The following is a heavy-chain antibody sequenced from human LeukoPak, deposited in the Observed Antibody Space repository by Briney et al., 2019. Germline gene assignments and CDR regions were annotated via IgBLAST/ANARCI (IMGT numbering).Heavy chain of an antibody. CDR2: IIPIFGTA. CDR1: GGTFSSYA. CDR3: ARGGLMGTAIRT. D-gene: IGHD5-18*01. J-gene: IGHJ5*02. V-gene: IGHV1-69*05. Sequence: RASVKVSCKASGGTFSSYAISWVRQAPEQGLEWMGGIIPIFGTANYAQKFQGRVTITTDESTSTAYMELSSLRSEDTAVYYCARGGLMGTAIRTWGQGTLVTVSS.